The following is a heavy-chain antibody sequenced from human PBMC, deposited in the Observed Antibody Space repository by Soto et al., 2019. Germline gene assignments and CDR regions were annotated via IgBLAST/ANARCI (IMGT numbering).Heavy chain of an antibody. J-gene: IGHJ4*02. D-gene: IGHD3-10*01. Sequence: GGSLRLSCAASGFTFSSYGMHWVRQAPGKGLEWVAVISYDGSNKYYADSVKGRFTISRDNSKNTLYLQMNSLRAEDTAVYYGLRGSDYWGQGTLVTVSS. CDR2: ISYDGSNK. CDR1: GFTFSSYG. V-gene: IGHV3-30*03. CDR3: LRGSDY.